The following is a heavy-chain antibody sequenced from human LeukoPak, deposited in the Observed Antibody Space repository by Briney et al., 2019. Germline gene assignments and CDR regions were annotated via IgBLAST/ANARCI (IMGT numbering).Heavy chain of an antibody. J-gene: IGHJ6*02. D-gene: IGHD2-21*01. Sequence: GESLKISCKGSGYSFTSYWISWVRQMPGKGLEWMGIIYPGDSDTRYSPSFQGQVTISADKSISTAYLQWSSLKASDTAMYYCARHNGGHSVELTYYGMDVWGQGTTVTVSS. V-gene: IGHV5-51*01. CDR3: ARHNGGHSVELTYYGMDV. CDR2: IYPGDSDT. CDR1: GYSFTSYW.